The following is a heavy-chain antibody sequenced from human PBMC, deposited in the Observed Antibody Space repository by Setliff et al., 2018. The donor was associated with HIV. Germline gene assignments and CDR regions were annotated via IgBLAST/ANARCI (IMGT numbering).Heavy chain of an antibody. D-gene: IGHD2-15*01. CDR1: GDSINGYY. Sequence: KTSETLSLTCTVSGDSINGYYWSWIRQPPGKGLEWIGEINHSGSTNYNPSLKSRVTMSVDKSKNQFSLRLSSVTAADTAVYYCARARRAGSGPKYFQHWGQGTLVTVSS. J-gene: IGHJ1*01. CDR2: INHSGST. V-gene: IGHV4-34*01. CDR3: ARARRAGSGPKYFQH.